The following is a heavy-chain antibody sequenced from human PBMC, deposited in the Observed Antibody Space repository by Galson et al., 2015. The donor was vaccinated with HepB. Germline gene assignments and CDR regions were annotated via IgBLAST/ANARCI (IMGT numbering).Heavy chain of an antibody. CDR3: VKDGARYQTTTLKDDY. D-gene: IGHD4-17*01. CDR2: ISSNGGNT. J-gene: IGHJ4*02. V-gene: IGHV3-64D*06. CDR1: GFTFSSYA. Sequence: SLRLSCAASGFTFSSYAMHWVRQAPGKGLEYVSAISSNGGNTYYADSVKGRFTISRDNSKNTLYLQMSSLRAEDTAVYYCVKDGARYQTTTLKDDYWGQGTLVTVSS.